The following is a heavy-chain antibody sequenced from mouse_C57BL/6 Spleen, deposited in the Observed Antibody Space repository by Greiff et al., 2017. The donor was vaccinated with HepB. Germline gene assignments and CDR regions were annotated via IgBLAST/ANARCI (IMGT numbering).Heavy chain of an antibody. D-gene: IGHD1-1*01. CDR1: GYTFTSYW. CDR2: IDPSDSET. Sequence: QVQLQQPGAELVRPGSSVKLSCKASGYTFTSYWMHWVKQRPIQGLEWIGNIDPSDSETHYNQKFKDKATLTVDKSSSTAYMQLSSLTSEDAAVYYCARIHYGSSYAMDYWGQGTSVTVSS. V-gene: IGHV1-52*01. J-gene: IGHJ4*01. CDR3: ARIHYGSSYAMDY.